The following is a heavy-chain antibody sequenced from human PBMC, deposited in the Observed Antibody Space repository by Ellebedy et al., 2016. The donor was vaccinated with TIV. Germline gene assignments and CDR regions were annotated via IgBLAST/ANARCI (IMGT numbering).Heavy chain of an antibody. CDR3: ATEGIGEAVAGTTEYFQH. CDR1: GGTFSSYA. V-gene: IGHV1-69*06. D-gene: IGHD6-19*01. CDR2: IIPIFGTA. J-gene: IGHJ1*01. Sequence: SVKVSXKASGGTFSSYAISWVRQAPGQGLEWMGGIIPIFGTANYAQKFQGRVTITADKSTSTAYMELSSLRSEDTAVYYCATEGIGEAVAGTTEYFQHWGQGTLVTVSS.